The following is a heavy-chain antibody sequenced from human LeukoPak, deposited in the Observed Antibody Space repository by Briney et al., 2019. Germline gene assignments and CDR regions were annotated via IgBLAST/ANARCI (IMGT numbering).Heavy chain of an antibody. D-gene: IGHD6-19*01. J-gene: IGHJ5*02. CDR1: GFTFDDYA. CDR2: ISWNSGSI. Sequence: GRSLRLSCAASGFTFDDYAMHWVRQAPGKGLEWVSGISWNSGSIGYADSVKGRFTISRDNAKNSLYLQMNSLRAEDTALYYCAKDGGLAVAGTSNWFDPWGQGTLVTVST. CDR3: AKDGGLAVAGTSNWFDP. V-gene: IGHV3-9*01.